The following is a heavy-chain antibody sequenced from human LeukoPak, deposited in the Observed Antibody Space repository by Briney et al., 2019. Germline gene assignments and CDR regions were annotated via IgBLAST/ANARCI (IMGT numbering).Heavy chain of an antibody. CDR2: ISAYNGNT. J-gene: IGHJ4*02. D-gene: IGHD5-18*01. V-gene: IGHV1-18*01. Sequence: ASVKVSCKASGYTFTSYGISWVRQAPGQGLEWMGWISAYNGNTNYAQKLQGRVTMTTDTSTSTAYMELRSLRSDDTAVYYCARQGEEGTAMEYYFDYWGQGTLVTVSS. CDR1: GYTFTSYG. CDR3: ARQGEEGTAMEYYFDY.